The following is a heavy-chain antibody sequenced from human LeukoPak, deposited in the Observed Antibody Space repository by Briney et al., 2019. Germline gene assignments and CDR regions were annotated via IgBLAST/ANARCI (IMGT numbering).Heavy chain of an antibody. CDR1: GFTLSTYS. CDR3: AKSPSLWDIAVSGTYFDY. J-gene: IGHJ4*02. V-gene: IGHV3-21*04. D-gene: IGHD6-19*01. Sequence: GGSLRLSCTASGFTLSTYSMNWVRQAPGKGLEWVSSISGTSSYIYYADSVKGRFTISRDNSNNTLYLQMNSLRADEDTAVYYCAKSPSLWDIAVSGTYFDYWGQGILVTVSS. CDR2: ISGTSSYI.